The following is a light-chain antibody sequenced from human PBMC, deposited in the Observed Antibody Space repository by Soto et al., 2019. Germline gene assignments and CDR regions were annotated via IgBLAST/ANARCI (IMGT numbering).Light chain of an antibody. CDR1: SSYVGGFNY. CDR2: DVS. V-gene: IGLV2-14*01. CDR3: ASYTSSSTLDV. Sequence: QSALTQPASLSGSPGQSISSSCTGTSSYVGGFNYVSWYQQHPGKAPKLMIYDVSNRPSGVSDRFSGSKSGNTASLTISGLQAEDEADYYCASYTSSSTLDVFGTGTKLTVL. J-gene: IGLJ1*01.